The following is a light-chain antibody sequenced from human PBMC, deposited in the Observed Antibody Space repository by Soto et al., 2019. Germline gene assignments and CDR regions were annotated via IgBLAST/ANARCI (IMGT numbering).Light chain of an antibody. CDR3: CSYTDIALDVV. CDR1: SSDIGDYDY. V-gene: IGLV2-14*01. Sequence: QSVLTQPASVSGSPGQSITISCTGTSSDIGDYDYVSWYQHLPGKSPKLLIFDVTHPPSGVSDRFSGSKSGNTASLTISGVGPEDEDDYYCCSYTDIALDVVFGGGTKVTVL. J-gene: IGLJ2*01. CDR2: DVT.